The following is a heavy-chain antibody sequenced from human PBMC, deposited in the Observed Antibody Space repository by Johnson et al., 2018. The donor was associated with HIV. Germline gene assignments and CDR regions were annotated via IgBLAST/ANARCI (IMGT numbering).Heavy chain of an antibody. Sequence: VQLVESGGGLVQPGGSLRLSCAASGFTFNSYAMSWVRQGPGKGLEWVAAISGSGGSTYYADSVTGRFTISRDNSRNTLYLQMNSLRAEDTAVYYCARARDRSSSRDAFDIWGQGTMVTVSS. CDR3: ARARDRSSSRDAFDI. CDR2: ISGSGGST. J-gene: IGHJ3*02. D-gene: IGHD6-13*01. CDR1: GFTFNSYA. V-gene: IGHV3-23*04.